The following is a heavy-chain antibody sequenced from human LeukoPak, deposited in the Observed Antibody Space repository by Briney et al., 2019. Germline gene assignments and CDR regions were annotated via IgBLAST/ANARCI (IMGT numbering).Heavy chain of an antibody. CDR3: AKGAPDYYGSGSYVDY. CDR1: GFTFDDYA. D-gene: IGHD3-10*01. CDR2: ISWNSGSI. Sequence: GGSLRLSCAASGFTFDDYAMHWVRQAPGKGLEWVSGISWNSGSIGYADSVKGRFTISRDNAKNSLYLQMNSLRAEDTALYYCAKGAPDYYGSGSYVDYWGQGTLVTVSS. V-gene: IGHV3-9*01. J-gene: IGHJ4*02.